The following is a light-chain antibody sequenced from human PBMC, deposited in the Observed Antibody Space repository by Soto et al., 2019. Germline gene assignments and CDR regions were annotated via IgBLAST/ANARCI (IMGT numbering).Light chain of an antibody. CDR2: DVS. CDR3: SSSTSSSTLLYV. V-gene: IGLV2-14*01. J-gene: IGLJ1*01. CDR1: SSDVGGYNY. Sequence: QSALTQPASVSGSPGQSITISCTGTSSDVGGYNYVSWYQQHPGKAPKLMIYDVSNRPSGVSNRFSGSKSGNTASLTISGLQPEDEADYYCSSSTSSSTLLYVFGTGTKVTVL.